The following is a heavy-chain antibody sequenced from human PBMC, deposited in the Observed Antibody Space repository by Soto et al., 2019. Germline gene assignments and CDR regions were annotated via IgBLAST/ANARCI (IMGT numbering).Heavy chain of an antibody. CDR2: INPNSGGT. J-gene: IGHJ6*02. CDR1: GYTFTGYY. CDR3: ARATPAPLYYYGMDV. V-gene: IGHV1-2*04. Sequence: QVQLVQSGAEVKKPGASVKVSCKASGYTFTGYYMHWVRQAPGQGLEWMGWINPNSGGTNYAQKFQGWVTMTRDTSISTAYMELSRLRSDDTAVYYCARATPAPLYYYGMDVWGQGTTVTVSS.